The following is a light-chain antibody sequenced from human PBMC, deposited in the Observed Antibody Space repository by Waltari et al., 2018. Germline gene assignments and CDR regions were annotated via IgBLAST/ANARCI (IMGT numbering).Light chain of an antibody. V-gene: IGLV2-23*01. Sequence: QSALTQPASVSGSHGQSITISCTGTSSDVGSYHLVSGYQQHTATAHKLMIYEGSKRPAGVANRFSGSKSGNTASLTISGLQAEDEADYYCCSYAGSRGEVFGTGTKVTVL. CDR1: SSDVGSYHL. J-gene: IGLJ1*01. CDR3: CSYAGSRGEV. CDR2: EGS.